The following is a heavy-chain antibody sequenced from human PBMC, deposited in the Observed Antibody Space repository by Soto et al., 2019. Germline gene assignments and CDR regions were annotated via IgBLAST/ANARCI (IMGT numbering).Heavy chain of an antibody. J-gene: IGHJ4*02. V-gene: IGHV3-33*01. CDR1: GFTFSSYG. Sequence: QPGGSLRLSCAASGFTFSSYGMHWVRQAPGKGLEWVAVIWYDGSNKYYADSVKGRFTISRDNSKNTLYLQMNSLRAEDTAVYYCARDLFRFSGGYETTDYGGPFDYWGQGTLVTVSS. D-gene: IGHD4-17*01. CDR2: IWYDGSNK. CDR3: ARDLFRFSGGYETTDYGGPFDY.